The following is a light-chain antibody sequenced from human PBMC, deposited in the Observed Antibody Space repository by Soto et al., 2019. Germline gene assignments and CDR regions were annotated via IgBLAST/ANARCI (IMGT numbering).Light chain of an antibody. V-gene: IGKV3-15*01. J-gene: IGKJ5*01. CDR3: QQYNNWPPSII. CDR1: ESVSSN. Sequence: MVTQSPATRAVIPGGRGNLPCRALESVSSNLAWYQQRPGQAPRLLIYGASTRATDTPVRFRGSGSGTEFTLTISSLQSEDFAVYYCQQYNNWPPSIIFGQGTRLEIK. CDR2: GAS.